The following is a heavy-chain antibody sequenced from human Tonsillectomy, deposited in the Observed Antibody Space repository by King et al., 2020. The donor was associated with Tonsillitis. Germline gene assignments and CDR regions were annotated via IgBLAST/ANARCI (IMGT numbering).Heavy chain of an antibody. CDR2: ISYDGSNK. V-gene: IGHV3-30*18. J-gene: IGHJ3*02. CDR3: AKGEQFDI. D-gene: IGHD1-26*01. Sequence: VQLVQSGGGVVQPGRSLRLSCAASGFTFSSYGMHWVRPAPGKGLEWVAVISYDGSNKYYADSVKGRFTISRDNSKNTLYLQMNSLRAEDTAVYYCAKGEQFDIWGQGTMVTVSS. CDR1: GFTFSSYG.